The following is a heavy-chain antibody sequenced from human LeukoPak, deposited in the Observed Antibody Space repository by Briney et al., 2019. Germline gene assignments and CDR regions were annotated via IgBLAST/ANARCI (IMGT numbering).Heavy chain of an antibody. D-gene: IGHD5-12*01. J-gene: IGHJ4*02. Sequence: GGSLRLSCAASGFTFSSYTVNWVRQAPGKGLEWVSSISGGSTYTFYADSVMGRFTISRDNAKNSLYLHMSSLRAEDTAVYYCARVRDLYRDYWGQGILVTVSS. CDR1: GFTFSSYT. CDR2: ISGGSTYT. V-gene: IGHV3-21*01. CDR3: ARVRDLYRDY.